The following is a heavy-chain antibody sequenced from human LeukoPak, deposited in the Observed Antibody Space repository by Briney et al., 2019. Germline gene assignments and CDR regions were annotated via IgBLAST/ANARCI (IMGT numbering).Heavy chain of an antibody. J-gene: IGHJ6*02. Sequence: ASVQVSCKASGYTFTSYDINWVRQATGQGLEWMGWMNPNSGNTGYAQKFQGRVTMTRNTSISTAYMELSSLRSEDTAVYYCASRGRWFGNYYYGMDVWGQGTTVTVSS. V-gene: IGHV1-8*01. CDR2: MNPNSGNT. CDR1: GYTFTSYD. D-gene: IGHD3-10*01. CDR3: ASRGRWFGNYYYGMDV.